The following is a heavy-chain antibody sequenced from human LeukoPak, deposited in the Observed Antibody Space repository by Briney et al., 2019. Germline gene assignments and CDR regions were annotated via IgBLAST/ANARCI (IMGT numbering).Heavy chain of an antibody. J-gene: IGHJ1*01. Sequence: ASVRVSCKVSGYTLTELSMQWVRQAPGKGLEWMGGFDPEDGETIYAQKFQGRVTMTENTSTDTAYMELSSLRSEDTAVYYCATDHIVVVPAAKRWYSQHWGQGTLVTVSS. D-gene: IGHD2-2*01. V-gene: IGHV1-24*01. CDR2: FDPEDGET. CDR1: GYTLTELS. CDR3: ATDHIVVVPAAKRWYSQH.